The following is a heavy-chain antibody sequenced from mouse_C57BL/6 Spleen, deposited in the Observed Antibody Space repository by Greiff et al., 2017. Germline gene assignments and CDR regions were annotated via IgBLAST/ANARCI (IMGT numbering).Heavy chain of an antibody. V-gene: IGHV5-9*01. J-gene: IGHJ3*01. Sequence: EVQLVESGGGLVKPGGSLKLSCAASGFTFSSYTMSWVRQTPEKRLEWVATISGGGGNTYYPDSVKGRFTISRDNAKNTLYLQMSSLRSEDTALYYCSRDGRAWFAYWGQGTLVTVSA. CDR3: SRDGRAWFAY. CDR2: ISGGGGNT. CDR1: GFTFSSYT. D-gene: IGHD1-1*01.